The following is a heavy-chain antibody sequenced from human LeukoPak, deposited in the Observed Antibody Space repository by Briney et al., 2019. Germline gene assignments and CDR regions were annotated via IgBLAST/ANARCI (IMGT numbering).Heavy chain of an antibody. CDR1: GFTFSRYW. J-gene: IGHJ4*02. CDR2: IYDGGDK. V-gene: IGHV3-53*01. D-gene: IGHD3-3*02. Sequence: GGSLRLSCGASGFTFSRYWMSWVRQAPGKGLDWVSVIYDGGDKHYADSVRGRFIISRDSSTNTLYLQMTSLRVEDTAVYYCARGAFDWGQGTLVTVSS. CDR3: ARGAFD.